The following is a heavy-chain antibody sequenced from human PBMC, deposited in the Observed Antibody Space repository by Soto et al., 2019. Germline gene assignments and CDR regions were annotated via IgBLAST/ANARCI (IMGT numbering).Heavy chain of an antibody. D-gene: IGHD4-17*01. CDR2: INAGNGNT. CDR3: SRWRDYGGMDV. J-gene: IGHJ6*02. V-gene: IGHV1-3*01. Sequence: QVPLVQSGAEVKKPGASVKVSCKASGYTFTSYAMHWVRQAPGQRLEWMGWINAGNGNTKYSQKFQGRVTITRDTAASTAYMELSSLRSEDTAVYYCSRWRDYGGMDVWGQGTTVTVSS. CDR1: GYTFTSYA.